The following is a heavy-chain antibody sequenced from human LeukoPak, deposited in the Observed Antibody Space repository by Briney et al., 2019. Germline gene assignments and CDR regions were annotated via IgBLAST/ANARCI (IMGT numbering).Heavy chain of an antibody. CDR1: GFTFNTYA. CDR3: ASLEFGY. V-gene: IGHV3-30*04. J-gene: IGHJ4*02. CDR2: ISDDGRNK. D-gene: IGHD3-16*01. Sequence: GGSLRLSCAASGFTFNTYAMHWVRQAPGKGLEWVAVISDDGRNKFYADSVKGRFTISRDNAKNSLFLQMNSLRAEDTAVYYCASLEFGYWGQGTLVTVSS.